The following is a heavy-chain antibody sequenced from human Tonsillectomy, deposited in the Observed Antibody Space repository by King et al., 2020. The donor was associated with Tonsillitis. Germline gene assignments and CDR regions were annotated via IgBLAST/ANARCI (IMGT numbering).Heavy chain of an antibody. CDR3: ARAIDNIVVVSAATLYY. CDR1: GYISTDYY. Sequence: VQLVESGAEVKKPGASVNVSCKPSGYISTDYYMHWVRQAPGQGLEWMGWINPNTGGSRFAQKFQGRVAMTRDTSISTFYMELSRLTPDDTAVYYCARAIDNIVVVSAATLYYWGQGTLVTVSS. J-gene: IGHJ4*02. V-gene: IGHV1-2*02. CDR2: INPNTGGS. D-gene: IGHD2-2*01.